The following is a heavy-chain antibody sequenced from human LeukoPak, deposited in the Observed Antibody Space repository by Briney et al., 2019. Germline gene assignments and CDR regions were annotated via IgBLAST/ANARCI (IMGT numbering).Heavy chain of an antibody. D-gene: IGHD2-2*01. CDR3: ARGIGGQLLRYYYMDV. V-gene: IGHV1-18*01. Sequence: ASVSVSCKASGYTFTSYGISWVRQAPGQGLEWMGWISAYNGNTNYAQKLQGRVTMTTDTSTSTAYMELRSLRSDDTAVYYCARGIGGQLLRYYYMDVWGKGTTVTVSS. CDR2: ISAYNGNT. J-gene: IGHJ6*03. CDR1: GYTFTSYG.